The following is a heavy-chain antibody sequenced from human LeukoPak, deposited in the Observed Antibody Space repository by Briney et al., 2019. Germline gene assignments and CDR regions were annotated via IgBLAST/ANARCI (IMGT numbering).Heavy chain of an antibody. CDR1: GFTFSRFW. CDR2: IKEDGGEK. CDR3: ATRGGWYPRAFDH. J-gene: IGHJ5*02. D-gene: IGHD6-19*01. Sequence: GGSLRLSCAVSGFTFSRFWMSWVRQAPGKGLEWVATIKEDGGEKYYVDSVKGRFTISRDNAKSSLYLRMNSLRVEDTAVYCATRGGWYPRAFDHWGQGTLVTVSS. V-gene: IGHV3-7*01.